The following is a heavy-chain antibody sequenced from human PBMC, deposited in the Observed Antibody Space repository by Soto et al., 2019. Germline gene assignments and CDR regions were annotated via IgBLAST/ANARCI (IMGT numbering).Heavy chain of an antibody. CDR3: TTPPKYSSGWYGVVPARIFDY. Sequence: PGGSLRLSCAASGFPFSSYSRNWVRQAPGKGLEWVSSISSSSSYIYYADSVKGRFTISRDNAKNSLYLQMNSLKTEDTAVYYCTTPPKYSSGWYGVVPARIFDYWGQGTLVTVSS. CDR2: ISSSSSYI. V-gene: IGHV3-21*03. D-gene: IGHD6-19*01. CDR1: GFPFSSYS. J-gene: IGHJ4*02.